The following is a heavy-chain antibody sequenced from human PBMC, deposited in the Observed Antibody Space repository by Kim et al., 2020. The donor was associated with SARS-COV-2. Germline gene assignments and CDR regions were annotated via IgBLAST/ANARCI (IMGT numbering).Heavy chain of an antibody. CDR3: TSLVTTVYYYYYGMDV. D-gene: IGHD4-17*01. CDR2: IRSKANSYAT. J-gene: IGHJ6*02. Sequence: GGSLRLSCAASGFTFSGSAMHWVRQASGKGLEWVGRIRSKANSYATAYAASVKGRFTISRDDSKNTAYLQMNSLKTEDTAVYYCTSLVTTVYYYYYGMDVWGQGTTVTVSS. CDR1: GFTFSGSA. V-gene: IGHV3-73*01.